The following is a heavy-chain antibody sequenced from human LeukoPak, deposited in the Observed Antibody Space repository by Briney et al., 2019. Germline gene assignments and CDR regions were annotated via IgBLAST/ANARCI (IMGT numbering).Heavy chain of an antibody. CDR2: MNPNSGNT. J-gene: IGHJ4*02. Sequence: VASVKVSCKASGYTFTSYDINWVRQATGQGLEWMGWMNPNSGNTGYAQKFQGRVTITRNTSISTAYMELSSLRSEDTAVYYCAREAARRGVFDYWGQGTLVTVSS. V-gene: IGHV1-8*03. D-gene: IGHD6-6*01. CDR3: AREAARRGVFDY. CDR1: GYTFTSYD.